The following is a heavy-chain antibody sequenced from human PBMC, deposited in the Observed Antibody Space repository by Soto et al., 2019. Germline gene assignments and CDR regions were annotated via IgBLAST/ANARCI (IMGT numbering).Heavy chain of an antibody. V-gene: IGHV3-11*05. CDR2: ISTTSFST. CDR3: ARAPGTADAFDI. Sequence: QVQLVESGGGLVKPGGSLRLSCAASGFTFSDYFMTWVRQAPGKGLEWVSYISTTSFSTTYADSVKGRFTISRDNAKNSLYLQMNSLRAEDTAVYYCARAPGTADAFDIWGQGTMVTVSS. J-gene: IGHJ3*02. CDR1: GFTFSDYF. D-gene: IGHD2-21*02.